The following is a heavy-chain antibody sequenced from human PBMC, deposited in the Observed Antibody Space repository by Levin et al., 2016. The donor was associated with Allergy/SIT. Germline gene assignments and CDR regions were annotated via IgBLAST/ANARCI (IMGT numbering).Heavy chain of an antibody. V-gene: IGHV3-30*18. CDR2: ISYDGSNK. Sequence: VRQAPGKGLEWVAVISYDGSNKYYADSVKGRFTISRDNSKNTLYLQMNSLRAEDTAVYYCAKTGSYGDSYYFDYWGQGTLVTVSS. D-gene: IGHD4-17*01. J-gene: IGHJ4*02. CDR3: AKTGSYGDSYYFDY.